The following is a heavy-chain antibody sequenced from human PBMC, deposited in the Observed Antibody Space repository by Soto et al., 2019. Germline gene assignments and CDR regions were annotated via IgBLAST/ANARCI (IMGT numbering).Heavy chain of an antibody. D-gene: IGHD2-8*01. CDR2: IIPIFGTA. V-gene: IGHV1-69*01. J-gene: IGHJ6*02. Sequence: QVQLVQSGAEVKKPGSSVKVSCKASGGTFSSYAISCVRQAPGQGLEWMGGIIPIFGTANYAQKFQGRVTITADESTSTAYMELSSLRSEDTAVYYCARGYCTNGVCYKDYYYGMDVWGQGTTVTVSS. CDR3: ARGYCTNGVCYKDYYYGMDV. CDR1: GGTFSSYA.